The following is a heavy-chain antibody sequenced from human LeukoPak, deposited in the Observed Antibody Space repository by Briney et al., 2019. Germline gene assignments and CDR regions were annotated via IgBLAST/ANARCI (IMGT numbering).Heavy chain of an antibody. CDR3: ARGRYSYAHFDY. D-gene: IGHD5-18*01. V-gene: IGHV4-34*01. J-gene: IGHJ4*02. Sequence: SQTLSLTCAVYGGSFSGYYWSWIRQPPGKGLEWIGEINHSGSTNYNPSLKSRVTISVDTSKNQFSLKLSSVTAADTAVYYCARGRYSYAHFDYWGQGTLVTVSS. CDR2: INHSGST. CDR1: GGSFSGYY.